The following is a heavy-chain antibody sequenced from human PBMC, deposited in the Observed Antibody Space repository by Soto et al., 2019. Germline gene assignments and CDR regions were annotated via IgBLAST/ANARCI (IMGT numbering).Heavy chain of an antibody. V-gene: IGHV4-39*01. CDR2: IYYSGST. J-gene: IGHJ4*02. Sequence: QLQLQESGPGLVKPSETLSLTCTVSGGSISSSSYYWGWIRQPPGKGLEWIGSIYYSGSTYYNPSLKSRVTISVDTSKNQFSLKLSSVTAADTAVYYCASLGVVGATTFFDYWGQGTLVTVSS. D-gene: IGHD1-26*01. CDR3: ASLGVVGATTFFDY. CDR1: GGSISSSSYY.